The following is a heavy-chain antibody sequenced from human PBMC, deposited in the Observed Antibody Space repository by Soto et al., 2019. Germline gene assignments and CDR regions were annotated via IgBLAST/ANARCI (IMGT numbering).Heavy chain of an antibody. CDR1: GGSFSGYY. D-gene: IGHD1-26*01. V-gene: IGHV4-34*01. CDR2: INHSGST. J-gene: IGHJ3*02. CDR3: ARGEVGDRYAFDI. Sequence: QVQLQQWGAGLLKPSETLSLTCAVYGGSFSGYYWSWIRQPPGKGLEWIGEINHSGSTNYNPSLKSRVTISVDPSKTQFSLKLSSVTGADTAVYYCARGEVGDRYAFDIWGQGTMVTVSS.